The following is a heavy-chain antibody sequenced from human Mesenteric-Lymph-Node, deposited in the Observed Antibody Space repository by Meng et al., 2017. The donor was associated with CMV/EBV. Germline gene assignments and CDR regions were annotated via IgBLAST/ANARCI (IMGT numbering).Heavy chain of an antibody. D-gene: IGHD3-22*01. V-gene: IGHV3-33*06. CDR2: IWYDGSNK. CDR3: AKDRVSGGYSVDF. CDR1: GFTFSSYG. Sequence: GGSLRLSCAASGFTFSSYGMHWVRQAPGKGLEWVAVIWYDGSNKYYEGSVKGRFTISRDNSKNTLYLQMNSLRAEDTAMYYCAKDRVSGGYSVDFWGQGTLVTVSS. J-gene: IGHJ4*02.